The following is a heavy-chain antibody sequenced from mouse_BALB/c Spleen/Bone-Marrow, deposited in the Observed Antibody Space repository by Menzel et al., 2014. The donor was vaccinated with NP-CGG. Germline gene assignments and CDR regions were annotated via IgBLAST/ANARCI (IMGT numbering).Heavy chain of an antibody. CDR2: ISGGGSYR. CDR3: ATQNFDY. Sequence: EVKLVESGGGLVKPGGSLKLSCTASGFTFSSYGMSWVRQTPEKRLEWVATISGGGSYRYYPGSVQGRITISRDNAKNNLYLQMSSLRSEDTALYYCATQNFDYWGQGTTLTVSS. V-gene: IGHV5-9-2*01. CDR1: GFTFSSYG. J-gene: IGHJ2*01.